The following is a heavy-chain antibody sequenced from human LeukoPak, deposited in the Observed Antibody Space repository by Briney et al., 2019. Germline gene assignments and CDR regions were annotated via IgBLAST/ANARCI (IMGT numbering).Heavy chain of an antibody. CDR3: AKGRRRAAAGEFDY. V-gene: IGHV3-74*01. D-gene: IGHD6-13*01. Sequence: GGSLRLSCAASAFTFSSYWMHWVRRGPGKGLVWVSQINTDGSSTNYADSVKGRFTISRDNAKNTLYLQMSSLRAEDTAVYYCAKGRRRAAAGEFDYWGQGTLVTVSS. J-gene: IGHJ4*02. CDR2: INTDGSST. CDR1: AFTFSSYW.